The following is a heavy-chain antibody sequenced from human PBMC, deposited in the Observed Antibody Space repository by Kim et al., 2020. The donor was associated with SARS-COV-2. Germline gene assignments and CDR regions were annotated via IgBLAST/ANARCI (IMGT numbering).Heavy chain of an antibody. CDR2: ISWNSGSI. CDR3: AKGELVRLRSIVYFDY. V-gene: IGHV3-9*01. J-gene: IGHJ4*02. CDR1: GFTFDDYA. D-gene: IGHD1-1*01. Sequence: GGSLRLSCAASGFTFDDYAMHWVRQAPGKGLEWVSGISWNSGSIGYADSVKGRFTISTDNAKNSLYLQMNSLRAEDTALYYCAKGELVRLRSIVYFDYWGQGTLVTVSS.